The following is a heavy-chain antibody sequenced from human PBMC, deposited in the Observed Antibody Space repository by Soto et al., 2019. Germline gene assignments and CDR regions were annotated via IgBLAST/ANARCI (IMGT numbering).Heavy chain of an antibody. CDR2: IYYSGST. CDR3: ARVPIAVAAPFDY. Sequence: SETLSLTCTVSGGSVSSGSYYWSWIRQPPGKGLEWIGYIYYSGSTNYNPSLKSRVTISVDTSKNQFSLKLSSVTAADTAVYYFARVPIAVAAPFDYWGQRTLVTVSS. J-gene: IGHJ4*02. V-gene: IGHV4-61*01. CDR1: GGSVSSGSYY. D-gene: IGHD6-19*01.